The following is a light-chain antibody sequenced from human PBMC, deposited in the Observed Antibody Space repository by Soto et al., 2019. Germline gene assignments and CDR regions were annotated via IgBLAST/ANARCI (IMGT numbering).Light chain of an antibody. CDR2: EES. Sequence: DIHLTQSPSFLSASVGDRVTITCRPSQAVPNNMAWYQQKPGKPPKLLIYEESTLHSGVPSRFSGRKSGTQFTLTIDSLQPEDFATYYCQQYGSSLSTFGQGTRLEIK. CDR3: QQYGSSLST. CDR1: QAVPNN. V-gene: IGKV1-9*01. J-gene: IGKJ5*01.